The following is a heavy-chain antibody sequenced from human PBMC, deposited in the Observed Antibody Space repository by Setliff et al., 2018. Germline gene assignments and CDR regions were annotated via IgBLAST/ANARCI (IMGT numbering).Heavy chain of an antibody. D-gene: IGHD2-15*01. V-gene: IGHV4-34*01. CDR2: INHSGST. CDR3: ARVDWGYCSNLAIDD. CDR1: GASFSTYY. Sequence: PSETLSPTCAVYGASFSTYYWSWSRQPPGEGLEWIGAINHSGSTNYNPSLKSRVTISVDTSKNQVSLKVTSVTAADTAVYYCARVDWGYCSNLAIDDWGQGTLVTVSS. J-gene: IGHJ4*02.